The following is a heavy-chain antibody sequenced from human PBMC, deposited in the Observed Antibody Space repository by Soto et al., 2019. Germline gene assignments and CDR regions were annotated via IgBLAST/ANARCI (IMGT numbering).Heavy chain of an antibody. V-gene: IGHV3-33*01. CDR2: IWYDGSNK. J-gene: IGHJ6*02. CDR1: GFTFSSYG. Sequence: GGSLRLSCAASGFTFSSYGMHWVRQAPGKGLEWVAVIWYDGSNKYYADSVKGRFTISRDNSKNTLYLQMNSLRAEDTAVYYCARDGRYCSGCSCYSHRMDVWGHVTTVTVSS. D-gene: IGHD2-15*01. CDR3: ARDGRYCSGCSCYSHRMDV.